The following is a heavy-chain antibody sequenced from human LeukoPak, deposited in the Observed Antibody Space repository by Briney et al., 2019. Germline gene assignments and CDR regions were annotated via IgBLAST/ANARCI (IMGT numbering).Heavy chain of an antibody. CDR3: ARGDTAMVDY. Sequence: GGSLRLSCAASGFTFSSYAMHWVRQDPGKGLEWVAVISYDGSNKYYADSVKGRFTISRDNSKNTLYLQMNSLRAEDTAVYYCARGDTAMVDYWGQGTPVTVSS. CDR2: ISYDGSNK. V-gene: IGHV3-30*04. CDR1: GFTFSSYA. D-gene: IGHD5-18*01. J-gene: IGHJ4*02.